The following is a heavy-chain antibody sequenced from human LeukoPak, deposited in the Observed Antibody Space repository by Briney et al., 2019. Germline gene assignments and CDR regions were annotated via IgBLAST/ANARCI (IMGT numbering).Heavy chain of an antibody. Sequence: KPSETLSLTCTVSGGSISSYYWSWIRQPPGKGLVWCGYIYYSGSTNYNPSLKSRVTISVDTSKNQFSLKLSSVTAADTAVYYCARQAYYYDSSGYYQYYFDYWGQGTLVTVSS. D-gene: IGHD3-22*01. J-gene: IGHJ4*02. CDR2: IYYSGST. CDR3: ARQAYYYDSSGYYQYYFDY. V-gene: IGHV4-59*08. CDR1: GGSISSYY.